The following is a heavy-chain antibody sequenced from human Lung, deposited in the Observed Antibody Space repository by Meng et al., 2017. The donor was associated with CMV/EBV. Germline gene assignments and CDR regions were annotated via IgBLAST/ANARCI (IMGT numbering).Heavy chain of an antibody. CDR3: ARDQSYYDFWSGSYLYYYYYYGMDV. D-gene: IGHD3-3*01. CDR2: ISSSSCYI. V-gene: IGHV3-21*01. Sequence: GGSXRLXCAASGFTFSSYSMNWVRQAPGKGLEWVSSISSSSCYIYYADSVKGRFTISRDNAKNSLYLQMNSLRAEDTAVYYCARDQSYYDFWSGSYLYYYYYYGMDVXGQGXTVTVSS. CDR1: GFTFSSYS. J-gene: IGHJ6*02.